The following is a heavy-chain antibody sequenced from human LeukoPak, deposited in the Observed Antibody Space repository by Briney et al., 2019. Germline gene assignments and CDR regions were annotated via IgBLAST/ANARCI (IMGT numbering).Heavy chain of an antibody. V-gene: IGHV3-73*01. J-gene: IGHJ3*02. CDR3: VLRDAFDI. CDR2: IRSKANSYAT. Sequence: GGSLRLSCAASGFTFSGSAMHWVRQASGKGLEWVGRIRSKANSYATAYAASVKGRFTISRDDSKNTAYLQMNSLKTEDTAVYYCVLRDAFDIWGPGTIVTVSS. D-gene: IGHD3-3*01. CDR1: GFTFSGSA.